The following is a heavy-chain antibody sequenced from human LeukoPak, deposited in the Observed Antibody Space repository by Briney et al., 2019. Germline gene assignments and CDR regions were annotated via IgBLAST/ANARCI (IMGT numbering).Heavy chain of an antibody. CDR1: GFTVSSNY. J-gene: IGHJ4*02. Sequence: PGGSLSLSCAASGFTVSSNYMSWVRQAPGKGLEWVSVIYSGGSTYYADSVKGRFTISRDNSKNTLYLQMNSLRAEDTAVYYCATSGRDGYNLDYWGQGTLVTVSS. V-gene: IGHV3-53*01. CDR2: IYSGGST. D-gene: IGHD5-24*01. CDR3: ATSGRDGYNLDY.